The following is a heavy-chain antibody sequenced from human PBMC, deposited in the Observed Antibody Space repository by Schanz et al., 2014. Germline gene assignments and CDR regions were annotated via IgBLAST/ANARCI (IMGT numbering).Heavy chain of an antibody. Sequence: EVQLVESGGGLVKPGGSLRLSCAASGFTFSTYSMNWVRQAPGKGLEWVSSISSGGSYIYYADSVRGRFTISRDNAKNSLYLQMNSLRAEDTAVYYCARAPLGGSTSYFDLWGRGTLVTVSS. J-gene: IGHJ2*01. V-gene: IGHV3-21*01. CDR2: ISSGGSYI. CDR3: ARAPLGGSTSYFDL. CDR1: GFTFSTYS. D-gene: IGHD3-16*01.